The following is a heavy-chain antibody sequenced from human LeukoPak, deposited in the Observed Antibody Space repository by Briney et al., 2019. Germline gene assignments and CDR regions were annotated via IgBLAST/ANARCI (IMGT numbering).Heavy chain of an antibody. V-gene: IGHV1-69*04. D-gene: IGHD4-17*01. CDR1: GYTFTSYG. J-gene: IGHJ4*02. CDR3: ARADYGDQRGN. CDR2: IIPILGIA. Sequence: SVKVSCKASGYTFTSYGISWVRQAPGQGLEWMGRIIPILGIANYAQKFQGRVTITADKSTSTAYMELSSLRSEDTAVYYCARADYGDQRGNWGQGTPVTVSS.